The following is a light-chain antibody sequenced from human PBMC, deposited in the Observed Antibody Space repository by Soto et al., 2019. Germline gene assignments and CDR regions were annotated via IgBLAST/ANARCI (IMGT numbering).Light chain of an antibody. CDR3: LLYYGGAWA. CDR2: STN. Sequence: QTVVTQEPSLTVSPGETVTLTCASSTGAVTSGYYPNWFQQNPGQAPRALIYSTNLKHSWAPARFSGSLLGGKAALTLSGVQPEDEAEYYCLLYYGGAWAFGGGTKRTVL. V-gene: IGLV7-43*01. J-gene: IGLJ3*02. CDR1: TGAVTSGYY.